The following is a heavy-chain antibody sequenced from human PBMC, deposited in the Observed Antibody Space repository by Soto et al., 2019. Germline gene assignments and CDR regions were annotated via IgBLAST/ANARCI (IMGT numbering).Heavy chain of an antibody. D-gene: IGHD6-19*01. Sequence: GGSLRLSCAASGFIFRTYAMHWVRQAPGKGLEWVAVISNDGSNKYYADSVKGRFTISRDNSNNTLYLQMNSLRAEDTAIYYCARSCRLSGSSGWSIGYWGQGTLVTVSS. CDR2: ISNDGSNK. V-gene: IGHV3-30*03. CDR3: ARSCRLSGSSGWSIGY. CDR1: GFIFRTYA. J-gene: IGHJ4*02.